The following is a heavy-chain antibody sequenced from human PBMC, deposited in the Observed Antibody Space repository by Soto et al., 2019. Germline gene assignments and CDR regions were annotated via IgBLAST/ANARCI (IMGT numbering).Heavy chain of an antibody. CDR1: CGSISDFY. J-gene: IGHJ6*01. D-gene: IGHD3-3*01. V-gene: IGHV4-59*01. CDR2: LYYTGST. CDR3: ARGGGYDFRSSQAPPIDV. Sequence: PSETVSLTCNVSCGSISDFYWRWIRQSPGKRLEWIGYLYYTGSTNYNPALKMRVTISLDTSKSQFPLKVRSVNAADTAVYYCARGGGYDFRSSQAPPIDVWGQGTTVNVSS.